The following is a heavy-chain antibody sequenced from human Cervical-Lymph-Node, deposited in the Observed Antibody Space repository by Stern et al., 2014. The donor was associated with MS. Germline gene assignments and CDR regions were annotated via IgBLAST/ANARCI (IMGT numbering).Heavy chain of an antibody. CDR3: ARGPPGIAAAGSRRYFDY. CDR2: INHSGST. CDR1: GGSFSGYY. D-gene: IGHD6-13*01. J-gene: IGHJ4*02. Sequence: QVQLQQWGAGLLKPSETLSLTCAVYGGSFSGYYWSWIRQPPGKGLEWIGEINHSGSTNYNPSLKSRVTISVDTSKNQFSLKLSSVTAADTAVYYCARGPPGIAAAGSRRYFDYWGQGTLVTVSS. V-gene: IGHV4-34*01.